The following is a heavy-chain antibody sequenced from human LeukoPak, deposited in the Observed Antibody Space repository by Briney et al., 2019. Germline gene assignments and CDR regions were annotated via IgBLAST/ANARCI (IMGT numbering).Heavy chain of an antibody. Sequence: ASVKVSCKVSGYTFTDYYMHWVQQAPGKGLEWMGLVDPEDGETIYAQKFQGRVTMTEDTSTDTAYMELSSLRSEDTAVYYCATDPAGDGDNDYWGQGTLVTVSS. CDR2: VDPEDGET. D-gene: IGHD4-17*01. J-gene: IGHJ4*02. CDR3: ATDPAGDGDNDY. V-gene: IGHV1-69-2*01. CDR1: GYTFTDYY.